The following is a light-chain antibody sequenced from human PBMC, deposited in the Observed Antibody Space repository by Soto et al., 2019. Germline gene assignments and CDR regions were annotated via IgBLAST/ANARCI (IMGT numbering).Light chain of an antibody. CDR3: QQYNNWPPTT. V-gene: IGKV3D-15*01. CDR1: QSVSSN. CDR2: GAS. Sequence: EIVMTQSPATLSVSPGXXXXXXXXXXQSVSSNLAWYQQKPGQAPRLLIYGASTRATGIPARFSGSGSGTEFTLTISSLQSEDFAVYYCQQYNNWPPTTFGQGTRLEIK. J-gene: IGKJ5*01.